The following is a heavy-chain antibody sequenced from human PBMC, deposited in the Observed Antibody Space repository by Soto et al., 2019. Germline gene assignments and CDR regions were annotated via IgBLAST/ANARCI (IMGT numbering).Heavy chain of an antibody. CDR3: ARDGGAY. J-gene: IGHJ4*02. CDR1: GFTFSSYA. Sequence: QVQLVESGGGVVQPGRSLRLSCAASGFTFSSYAMHWVRRAPGKGLEWMTGMSYDRCNKYYADSVKGRFTISRDNSKNTLYLQMNIMRPEDTALYYCARDGGAYWGQGTLVIVSS. CDR2: MSYDRCNK. V-gene: IGHV3-30-3*01. D-gene: IGHD3-16*01.